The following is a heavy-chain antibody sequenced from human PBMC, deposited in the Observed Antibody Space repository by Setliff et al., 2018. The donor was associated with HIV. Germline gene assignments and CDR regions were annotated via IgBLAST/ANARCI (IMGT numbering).Heavy chain of an antibody. J-gene: IGHJ5*02. D-gene: IGHD3-16*01. CDR1: GYTFDAKY. Sequence: ASVKVSCKTSGYTFDAKYIHWARQAPGQGLEWMGWINPNSGGTNYARKFQGRVTMTRDTSISTAYMELNSLRSDDTAVYYCATAGGRGWFDPWGPGTLVTSPQ. V-gene: IGHV1-2*02. CDR2: INPNSGGT. CDR3: ATAGGRGWFDP.